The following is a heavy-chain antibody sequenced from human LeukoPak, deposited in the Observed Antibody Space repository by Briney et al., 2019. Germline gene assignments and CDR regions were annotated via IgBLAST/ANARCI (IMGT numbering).Heavy chain of an antibody. V-gene: IGHV4-59*01. CDR2: IYYSGST. CDR1: GGSISSYY. Sequence: SETLSLTCTVSGGSISSYYWSWIRQPPGKGLEWIGYIYYSGSTNYNPSLKSRVTISVDTSKNQFSLKLSSVTAADTAVYCCARDRGHYDFWSGWSLYGMDVGGQGTTVTVSS. CDR3: ARDRGHYDFWSGWSLYGMDV. J-gene: IGHJ6*02. D-gene: IGHD3-3*01.